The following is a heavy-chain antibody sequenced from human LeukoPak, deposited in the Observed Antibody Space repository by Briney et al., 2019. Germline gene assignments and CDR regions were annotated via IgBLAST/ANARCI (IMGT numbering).Heavy chain of an antibody. CDR1: GGTFSSYA. Sequence: ASVKVSCKASGGTFSSYAISWVRQAPGQGLEWMGGIIPIFGTANYAQKFQGRVTITTDESTSTAYMELSSLRSEDTAVYYCPSGAGDWPYYYFDYWGQGTLATVSS. D-gene: IGHD2-21*01. J-gene: IGHJ4*02. CDR2: IIPIFGTA. V-gene: IGHV1-69*05. CDR3: PSGAGDWPYYYFDY.